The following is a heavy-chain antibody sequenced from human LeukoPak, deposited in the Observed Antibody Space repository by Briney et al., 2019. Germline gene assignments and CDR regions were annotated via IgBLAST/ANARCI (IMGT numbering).Heavy chain of an antibody. CDR3: ARGVDSSGYYYSRHYYYYMDV. CDR1: GFTFSSYA. J-gene: IGHJ6*03. Sequence: GGSLRLSCAASGFTFSSYAMHWVRQAPGKGLEWVAVISYDGSNKYYADSVKGRFTISRDNAKNSLYLQMNSLRAEDTALYYCARGVDSSGYYYSRHYYYYMDVWGKGTTVTVSS. CDR2: ISYDGSNK. D-gene: IGHD3-22*01. V-gene: IGHV3-30*07.